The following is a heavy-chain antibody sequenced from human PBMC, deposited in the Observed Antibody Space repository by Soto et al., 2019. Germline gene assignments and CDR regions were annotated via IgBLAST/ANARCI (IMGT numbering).Heavy chain of an antibody. Sequence: GASVKVSCKASGYTFTIYAIYWVRQAPGQRLEWMGWISPGNGKTKYSQKFQGRVTITRDTPATTAYMELSSLRSEDTAVYYCARGDFFDPWGQGTLVTVSS. CDR3: ARGDFFDP. D-gene: IGHD2-21*02. V-gene: IGHV1-3*01. CDR2: ISPGNGKT. CDR1: GYTFTIYA. J-gene: IGHJ5*02.